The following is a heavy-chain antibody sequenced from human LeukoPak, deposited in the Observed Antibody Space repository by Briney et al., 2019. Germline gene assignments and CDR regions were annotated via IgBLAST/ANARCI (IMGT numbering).Heavy chain of an antibody. CDR3: ARDRYSSSWYPSDYYYGMDV. D-gene: IGHD6-13*01. CDR1: GYTFTSYG. Sequence: ASVKVSCKASGYTFTSYGISWVRQAPGQGLEWMGWISAYNGNTNYAQKLQGRVTTTTDTSTSTAYMELRSLRSDDTAVYYCARDRYSSSWYPSDYYYGMDVWGQGTTVTVSS. J-gene: IGHJ6*02. CDR2: ISAYNGNT. V-gene: IGHV1-18*01.